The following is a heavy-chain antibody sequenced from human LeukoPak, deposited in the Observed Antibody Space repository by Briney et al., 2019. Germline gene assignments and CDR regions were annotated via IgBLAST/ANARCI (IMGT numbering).Heavy chain of an antibody. V-gene: IGHV3-48*03. CDR3: ARDFGPETDSSGWSYFDY. CDR2: ISSSGSTI. D-gene: IGHD6-19*01. Sequence: PGGSLRLSCAASGLTFSSYEMNWVRQAPGKGLEWVSYISSSGSTIYYADSVKGRFTISRDNAKNSLYLQTNSLRAEDTAVYYCARDFGPETDSSGWSYFDYWGQGTLVTVSS. J-gene: IGHJ4*02. CDR1: GLTFSSYE.